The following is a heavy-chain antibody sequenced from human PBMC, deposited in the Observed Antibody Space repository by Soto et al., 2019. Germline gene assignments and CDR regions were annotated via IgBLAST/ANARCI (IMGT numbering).Heavy chain of an antibody. D-gene: IGHD3-22*01. V-gene: IGHV4-30-4*01. Sequence: QVLLEESGPGLVKPSQTLSLTCTVSGGSVSSGDHYWSWIRQPPGKGLEWIGYVYYSGSTYYNPSLGSRVTISIDTSKNQFSLKLISVTASDAAVYFCATESSGSSPLHFDFWGQEPWSASP. CDR2: VYYSGST. J-gene: IGHJ4*01. CDR1: GGSVSSGDHY. CDR3: ATESSGSSPLHFDF.